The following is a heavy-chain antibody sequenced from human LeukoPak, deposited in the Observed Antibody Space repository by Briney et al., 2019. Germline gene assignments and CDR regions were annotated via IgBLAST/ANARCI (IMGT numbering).Heavy chain of an antibody. V-gene: IGHV3-66*01. CDR2: IYSGSPT. CDR3: AKRFITMIVVVAKE. Sequence: GGSLRLSCAASGFSVSNSYMSWVRQAPGKGLEWVSVIYSGSPTYYADSVKGRFTISRDKSKNTLYLQMNSLRAEDTAVYYCAKRFITMIVVVAKEWGQGTLVTVSS. J-gene: IGHJ4*02. D-gene: IGHD3-22*01. CDR1: GFSVSNSY.